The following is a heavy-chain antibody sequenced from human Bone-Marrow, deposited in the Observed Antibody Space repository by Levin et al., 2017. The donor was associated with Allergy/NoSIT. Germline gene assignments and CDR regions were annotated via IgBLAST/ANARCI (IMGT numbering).Heavy chain of an antibody. D-gene: IGHD6-13*01. V-gene: IGHV3-30-3*01. Sequence: RGESLKISCAASGFTFSSYAMHWVRQAPGKGLEWVAVISFDGSNKFHADSVKGRFTISRDDSRNTLYLQMNSLRIEDTAVYYCVRGQGYSPPLDYGLDVWGQGTTVTVSS. CDR2: ISFDGSNK. CDR1: GFTFSSYA. CDR3: VRGQGYSPPLDYGLDV. J-gene: IGHJ6*02.